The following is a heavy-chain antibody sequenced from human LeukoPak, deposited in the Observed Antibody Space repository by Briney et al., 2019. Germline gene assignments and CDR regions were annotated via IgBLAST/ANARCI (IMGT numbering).Heavy chain of an antibody. CDR2: INPSGGST. D-gene: IGHD3-16*02. CDR3: AREIIWGTYRRLYYFDT. CDR1: GYTFTSYY. J-gene: IGHJ4*02. Sequence: ASVKVSCKASGYTFTSYYIHWVRQAPGQGLEWMGIINPSGGSTSYAQKFQGRVTMTRDMSTSTVYMELRSLRSEDTAVYFCAREIIWGTYRRLYYFDTWGQGTLVTVSS. V-gene: IGHV1-46*01.